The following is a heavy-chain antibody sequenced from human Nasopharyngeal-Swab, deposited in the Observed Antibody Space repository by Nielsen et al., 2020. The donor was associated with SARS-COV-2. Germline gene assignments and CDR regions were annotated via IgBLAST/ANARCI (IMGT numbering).Heavy chain of an antibody. D-gene: IGHD3-3*01. V-gene: IGHV3-23*01. J-gene: IGHJ5*02. CDR3: AKARNYYDSYPNH. CDR1: GFSFRNYA. CDR2: ISDSGDTT. Sequence: GESLKISCAASGFSFRNYAMIWVRQAPGKGPEWVSSISDSGDTTYYTGSMKGRFTISRDNSKNMVYLQMESLRAGDTAVYYCAKARNYYDSYPNHWGQGTLVTVSS.